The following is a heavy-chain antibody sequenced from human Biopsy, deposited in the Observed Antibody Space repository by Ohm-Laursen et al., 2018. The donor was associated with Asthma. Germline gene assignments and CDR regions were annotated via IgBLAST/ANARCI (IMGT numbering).Heavy chain of an antibody. CDR1: GGSISSFY. J-gene: IGHJ4*02. D-gene: IGHD6-19*01. CDR3: VRAVRNEQWLAPFDY. V-gene: IGHV4-59*01. Sequence: GTLSPTCSVYGGSISSFYWSWIRRSPEKGLEWMGYVYWTGSTNYNPSLKSRITMSVDTSKNRMFLELTSVTAADTAIYYCVRAVRNEQWLAPFDYWGQGKPVTVSS. CDR2: VYWTGST.